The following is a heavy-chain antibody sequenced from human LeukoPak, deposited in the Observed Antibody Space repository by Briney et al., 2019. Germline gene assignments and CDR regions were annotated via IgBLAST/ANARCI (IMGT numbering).Heavy chain of an antibody. CDR1: GYTFTSYD. D-gene: IGHD6-19*01. CDR3: ARGTLLYSSGWYLIGPFDF. CDR2: MNPNTGNT. J-gene: IGHJ3*01. V-gene: IGHV1-8*01. Sequence: ASVKVSCKASGYTFTSYDINWVRQATGQGLEWIGWMNPNTGNTGYAQKFQGRVTMTRNTSIRTAYLELRSLRSDDTAMYYCARGTLLYSSGWYLIGPFDFWGQGTMVTVSS.